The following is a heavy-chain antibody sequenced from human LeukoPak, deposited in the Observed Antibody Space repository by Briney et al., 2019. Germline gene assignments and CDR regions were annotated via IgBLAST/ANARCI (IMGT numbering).Heavy chain of an antibody. CDR3: VRDGIGGSTTLDS. J-gene: IGHJ5*01. V-gene: IGHV3-30*02. CDR2: VRYDGSKT. Sequence: PGGSLRLSCAASGFSFGGYGMHWVRQTPGKGLDWVSFVRYDGSKTYYGDSVKGRFAISRDNSNNTVYLQMNRLRPDDTAVYYFVRDGIGGSTTLDSWGQGTLVTVSS. CDR1: GFSFGGYG. D-gene: IGHD3-16*01.